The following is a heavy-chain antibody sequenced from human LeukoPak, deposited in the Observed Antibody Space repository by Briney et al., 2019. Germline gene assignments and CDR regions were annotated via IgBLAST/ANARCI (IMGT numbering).Heavy chain of an antibody. Sequence: GGSLRLSCAASGFTFDDYGMSWVRQAPGKGLEWVSGINWNGGSTGYADSVKGRFTISRDNSKNTLYLQMNSLRAEDTAVYYCAKVRIQLWDDAFDIWGQGTMVTVSS. D-gene: IGHD5-18*01. J-gene: IGHJ3*02. CDR3: AKVRIQLWDDAFDI. CDR2: INWNGGST. CDR1: GFTFDDYG. V-gene: IGHV3-20*04.